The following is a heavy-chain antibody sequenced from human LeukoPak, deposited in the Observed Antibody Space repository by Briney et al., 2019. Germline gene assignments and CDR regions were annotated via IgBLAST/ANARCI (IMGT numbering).Heavy chain of an antibody. D-gene: IGHD3-22*01. J-gene: IGHJ4*02. CDR1: GYTFTSYA. V-gene: IGHV1-69*13. CDR2: IIPIFGTA. Sequence: GASVKVSCKASGYTFTSYAMNWVRQAPGQGLEWMGGIIPIFGTANYAQKFQGRVTFTADESTSTAYMELSSLRSEDTAVYYCASDDSSGYYPFDYWGQGTLVTVSS. CDR3: ASDDSSGYYPFDY.